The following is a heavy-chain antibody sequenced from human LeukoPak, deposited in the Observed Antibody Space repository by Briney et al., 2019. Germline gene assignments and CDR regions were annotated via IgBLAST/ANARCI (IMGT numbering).Heavy chain of an antibody. CDR1: GGSFSGYY. CDR3: ARGKGITIFGVPRYFDY. CDR2: INHSGST. Sequence: SETLPLTCAVYGGSFSGYYWSWIRQPPGKGLEWIGEINHSGSTNYNPPLKSRVTISVDTSKNQFSLKLSSVTAADTAVYYCARGKGITIFGVPRYFDYWGQGTLVTVSS. J-gene: IGHJ4*02. V-gene: IGHV4-34*01. D-gene: IGHD3-3*01.